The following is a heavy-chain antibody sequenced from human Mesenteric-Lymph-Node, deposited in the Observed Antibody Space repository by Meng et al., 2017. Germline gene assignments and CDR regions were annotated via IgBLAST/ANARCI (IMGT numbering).Heavy chain of an antibody. Sequence: QVQLVQSGPELKTPVASLKVSCKASGYTFTDFGISWVRQAPGQGLEWMGWISAYNGNRDYAQKFQGRVTMTTDTSTSTTYLELRNLGSDDTAVFYCTRDLGGVPGSFFDFWGQGTLVTVSS. CDR2: ISAYNGNR. J-gene: IGHJ4*02. D-gene: IGHD6-19*01. CDR1: GYTFTDFG. CDR3: TRDLGGVPGSFFDF. V-gene: IGHV1-18*01.